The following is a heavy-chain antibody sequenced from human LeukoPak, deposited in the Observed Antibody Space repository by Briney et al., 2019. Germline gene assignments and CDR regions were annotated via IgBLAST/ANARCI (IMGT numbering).Heavy chain of an antibody. J-gene: IGHJ5*02. CDR1: GFTFSSYW. D-gene: IGHD3-9*01. CDR2: IKQDGSEK. V-gene: IGHV3-7*03. CDR3: AKDSYFDWLRGSNWFDP. Sequence: GSLRLSCAASGFTFSSYWMSWVRQAPGKGLEWVANIKQDGSEKYYVDSVKGRFTISRDNAKNSLYLQMNSLRAEDTALYYCAKDSYFDWLRGSNWFDPWGQGTLVTVSS.